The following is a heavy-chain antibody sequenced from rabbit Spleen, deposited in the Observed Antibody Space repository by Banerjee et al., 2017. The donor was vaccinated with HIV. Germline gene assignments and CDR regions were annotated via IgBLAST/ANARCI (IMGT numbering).Heavy chain of an antibody. Sequence: QSLEESGGDLVKPGASLTLTCTASGFSFNSDYYMCWVRQAPGKGLEWIACIYAGSSGSANSANWANGRFTASTTSSTTVILKMTSLTAAASASSLCGSDGGSSISPYGMDLWGPGTLVTVS. CDR1: GFSFNSDYY. CDR3: GSDGGSSISPYGMDL. V-gene: IGHV1S40*01. D-gene: IGHD1-1*01. CDR2: IYAGSSGSA. J-gene: IGHJ6*01.